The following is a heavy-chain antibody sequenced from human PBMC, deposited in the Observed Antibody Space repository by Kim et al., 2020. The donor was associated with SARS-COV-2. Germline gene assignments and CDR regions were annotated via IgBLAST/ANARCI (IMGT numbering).Heavy chain of an antibody. D-gene: IGHD3-3*01. Sequence: LNSRVTRSVDTSKNQVSLKLSSVTAADTAVYYCARGRITIFGVVTVFDYWGQGTLVTVSS. V-gene: IGHV4-31*02. J-gene: IGHJ4*02. CDR3: ARGRITIFGVVTVFDY.